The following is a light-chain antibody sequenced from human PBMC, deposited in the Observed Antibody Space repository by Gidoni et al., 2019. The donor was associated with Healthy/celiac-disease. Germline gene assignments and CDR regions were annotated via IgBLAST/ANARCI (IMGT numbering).Light chain of an antibody. J-gene: IGKJ1*01. Sequence: IVLPQSPGTLSLSHGQRATLSCRASQSVSSSYLAWYQQKPGQAPRLLIYGASSRAPGIPDRFSGSGSGTDFTLTISRLEPEDVAVYYCQQYGSSLWTFGQGTKVEIK. CDR1: QSVSSSY. V-gene: IGKV3-20*01. CDR2: GAS. CDR3: QQYGSSLWT.